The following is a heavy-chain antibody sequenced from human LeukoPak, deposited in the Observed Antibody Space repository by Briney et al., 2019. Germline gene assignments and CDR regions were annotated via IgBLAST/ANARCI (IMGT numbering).Heavy chain of an antibody. CDR1: GGSISSSRYY. Sequence: PSETLSLTCTVSGGSISSSRYYWGWIRQPPGKGLEWIGSIYYSGSTYYNPSLKSRVNISVDTTKNQFSLKLSSVTAADTAVYYCARAACSTYCHRLSYYYMDVWGKGTTVTVSS. J-gene: IGHJ6*03. D-gene: IGHD2-2*02. CDR3: ARAACSTYCHRLSYYYMDV. V-gene: IGHV4-39*07. CDR2: IYYSGST.